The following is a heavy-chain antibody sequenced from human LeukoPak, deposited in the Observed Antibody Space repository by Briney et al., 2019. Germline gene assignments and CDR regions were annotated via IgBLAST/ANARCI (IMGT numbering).Heavy chain of an antibody. CDR3: ARGRGGSVFWYFDL. J-gene: IGHJ2*01. D-gene: IGHD3-16*01. CDR1: GGSISSTTFY. V-gene: IGHV4-39*07. CDR2: INHSGST. Sequence: SETLSLTCTVSGGSISSTTFYWAWIRQPPGKGLEWIGEINHSGSTNYNPSLKSRVTIPVDTSKNQFSLKLSSVTAADTAVYYCARGRGGSVFWYFDLWGRGTLVTVSS.